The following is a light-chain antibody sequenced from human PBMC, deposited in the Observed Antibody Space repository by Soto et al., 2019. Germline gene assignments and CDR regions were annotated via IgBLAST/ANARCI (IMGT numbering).Light chain of an antibody. Sequence: EIVLTQSPATLSLSPGERATLSCRASQSVISYLAWYQQTPGQAPRLLIYDASTRATGIPARFSGSVSVTDFTLTISRLEPEDSAVYYCQQYGRTATFTFGPGTNVDIK. CDR1: QSVISY. J-gene: IGKJ3*01. CDR2: DAS. V-gene: IGKV3-11*01. CDR3: QQYGRTATFT.